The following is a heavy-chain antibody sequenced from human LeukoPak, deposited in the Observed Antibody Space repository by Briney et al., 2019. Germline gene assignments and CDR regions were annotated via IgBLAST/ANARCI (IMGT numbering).Heavy chain of an antibody. D-gene: IGHD3-10*01. V-gene: IGHV4-59*08. CDR2: IYYSGST. CDR3: ARYGSGTYSDDHFQH. Sequence: SETLSLTCTVSGGSISGYYWSWIWQPPGKGLEWIGFIYYSGSTKYNPSLKSRVTISVDTSENQFSLKLTSVTAADTAVYYCARYGSGTYSDDHFQHWGQGTLVTVSS. CDR1: GGSISGYY. J-gene: IGHJ1*01.